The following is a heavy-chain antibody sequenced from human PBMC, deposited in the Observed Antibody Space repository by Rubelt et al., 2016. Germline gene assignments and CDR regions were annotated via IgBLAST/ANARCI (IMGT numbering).Heavy chain of an antibody. CDR2: ISSSSSYI. D-gene: IGHD6-19*01. J-gene: IGHJ2*01. CDR3: ARDYYSSGRSYWYFDL. V-gene: IGHV3-21*01. Sequence: GKGLEWVSSISSSSSYIYYADSMKGRFTISRDSAKNSLYLQMNSLRAEDTAVYYCARDYYSSGRSYWYFDLWGRGTLVTVSS.